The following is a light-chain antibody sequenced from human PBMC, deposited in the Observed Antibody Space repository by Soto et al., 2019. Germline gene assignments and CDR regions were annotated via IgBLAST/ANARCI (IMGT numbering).Light chain of an antibody. Sequence: QSALSQPASVSGSPGQSITISCTGTSSDVGGYEYVSWYQHQPDKAPKLIIYDVTNRPSGVSTRFSGSKSGNTASLTISGIQTEDEADYYCASITRSSTSVFGTGTKGTVL. J-gene: IGLJ1*01. CDR2: DVT. V-gene: IGLV2-14*01. CDR1: SSDVGGYEY. CDR3: ASITRSSTSV.